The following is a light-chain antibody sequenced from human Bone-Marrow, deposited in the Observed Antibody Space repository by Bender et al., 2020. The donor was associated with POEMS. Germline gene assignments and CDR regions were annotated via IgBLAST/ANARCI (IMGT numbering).Light chain of an antibody. V-gene: IGLV2-14*03. Sequence: QSALTQPPSVSASPGQSVTISCTGGRNDIGSYNYVSWYQQYPGKAPKVIIFEVTNRPSGISDRFSGSKSGSTASLTISGLRPEDEADYYCSSHTGSSTQVFGGGTKVTVL. CDR3: SSHTGSSTQV. J-gene: IGLJ3*02. CDR1: RNDIGSYNY. CDR2: EVT.